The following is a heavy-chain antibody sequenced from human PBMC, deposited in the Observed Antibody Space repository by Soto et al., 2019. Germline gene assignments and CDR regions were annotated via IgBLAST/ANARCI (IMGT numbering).Heavy chain of an antibody. J-gene: IGHJ4*02. D-gene: IGHD3-10*01. CDR1: GGSFSGYY. Sequence: QVQLQQWGAGLLKPSETLSLTCAVYGGSFSGYYWCWIRQHPGKGLVWIGDINHSVITNYNPYLKSRVTLSVDTTKNQFSLTLSSVTAADTAVYYCARAHRLLWFGEFPLDYWSQGTLVTVSS. CDR3: ARAHRLLWFGEFPLDY. CDR2: INHSVIT. V-gene: IGHV4-34*01.